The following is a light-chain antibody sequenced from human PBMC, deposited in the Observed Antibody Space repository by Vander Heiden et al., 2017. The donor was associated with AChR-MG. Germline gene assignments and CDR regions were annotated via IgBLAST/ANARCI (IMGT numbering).Light chain of an antibody. CDR1: SSNVGSYNS. CDR3: CSYAGTSAWL. CDR2: DVS. J-gene: IGLJ3*02. Sequence: SALTQPRSVSGSPGQSVTISCTGTSSNVGSYNSFSWYQHRPGRAPQLLLHDVSQRPSGVPPRFSDSKSGNTASLTISGLQAADEADYFCCSYAGTSAWLCGGGTKVTVL. V-gene: IGLV2-11*02.